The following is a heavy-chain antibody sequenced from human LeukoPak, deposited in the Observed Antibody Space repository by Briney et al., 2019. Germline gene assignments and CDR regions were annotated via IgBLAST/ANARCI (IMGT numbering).Heavy chain of an antibody. CDR2: INHSGST. Sequence: SETLSLTCAVYGGSFSGYYWSWIRQPPGKGLEWIGEINHSGSTNYNPSLKSPVTISVDTSKNQFSLKLNSVTAADTAVYYCARVYGYYYDAFDIWGQGTMVTVSS. V-gene: IGHV4-34*01. D-gene: IGHD3-22*01. J-gene: IGHJ3*02. CDR3: ARVYGYYYDAFDI. CDR1: GGSFSGYY.